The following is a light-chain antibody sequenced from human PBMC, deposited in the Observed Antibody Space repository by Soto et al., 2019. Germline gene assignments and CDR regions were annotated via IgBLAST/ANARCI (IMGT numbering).Light chain of an antibody. CDR2: RNN. CDR1: SSNIGSNY. CDR3: AAWDDSLSGNVV. V-gene: IGLV1-47*01. Sequence: QAVVTQPPSSSGTPGQRGTISCSGSSSNIGSNYVYWYQQLPGTAPKLLIYRNNQRPSGVPDRFSGSKSGTSASLAISGLRSEDEADYYCAAWDDSLSGNVVFGGGTKLTVL. J-gene: IGLJ2*01.